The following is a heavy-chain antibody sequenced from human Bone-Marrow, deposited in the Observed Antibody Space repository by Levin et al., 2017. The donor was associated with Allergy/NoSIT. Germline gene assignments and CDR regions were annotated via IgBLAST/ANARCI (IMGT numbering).Heavy chain of an antibody. CDR3: ARERGSPDWHLDL. V-gene: IGHV4-59*01. J-gene: IGHJ2*01. D-gene: IGHD3-10*01. Sequence: SETLSLTCTVSGGSISGSYWTWIRQSPGKGLEWIGYVYYTGSTNYNPSLKSRVTISIDTSKQFSLKMKSVTAADTAVYYCARERGSPDWHLDLWGRGTLITVSS. CDR1: GGSISGSY. CDR2: VYYTGST.